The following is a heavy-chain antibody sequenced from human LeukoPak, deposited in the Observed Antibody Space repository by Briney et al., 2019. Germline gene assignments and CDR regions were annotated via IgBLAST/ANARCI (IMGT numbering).Heavy chain of an antibody. D-gene: IGHD5-18*01. CDR1: GFTFSSYS. V-gene: IGHV3-48*01. J-gene: IGHJ4*02. CDR3: ARDSYSYGPFDY. Sequence: GDLRLSCAASGFTFSSYSMNWVRQALGKGLEWVSYISSSSSTIYYADSVKGRFTISRDNAKNSLYLQMSSLRAEDTAVYYCARDSYSYGPFDYWGQGTLVTVSS. CDR2: ISSSSSTI.